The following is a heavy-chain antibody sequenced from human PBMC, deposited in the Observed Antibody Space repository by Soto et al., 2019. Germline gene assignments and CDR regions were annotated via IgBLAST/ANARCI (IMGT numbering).Heavy chain of an antibody. CDR2: IYYIGST. CDR3: ASAAAPTGIFDH. J-gene: IGHJ4*01. CDR1: GGSLSNYY. D-gene: IGHD7-27*01. V-gene: IGHV4-59*01. Sequence: SETLSLASTVAGGSLSNYYWTWVRHPPGKGLEWVGYIYYIGSTNYNPSLKSRVTISVDTSKNQFSLKLSSVTAADTAVYFCASAAAPTGIFDHSVPGDLVT.